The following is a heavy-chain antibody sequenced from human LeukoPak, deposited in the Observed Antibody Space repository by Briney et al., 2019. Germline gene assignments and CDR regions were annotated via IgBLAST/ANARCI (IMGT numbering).Heavy chain of an antibody. CDR3: ARGVNGDA. J-gene: IGHJ5*02. Sequence: SETLSLTCIVSGYSISSDYCWGWIRQAPGKGLEWIGEINHSGSTNYNPSLKSRVTISVDTSKNQFSLKLSSVTAADTAVYYCARGVNGDAWGQGTLVTVSS. D-gene: IGHD5-24*01. V-gene: IGHV4-38-2*02. CDR1: GYSISSDYC. CDR2: INHSGST.